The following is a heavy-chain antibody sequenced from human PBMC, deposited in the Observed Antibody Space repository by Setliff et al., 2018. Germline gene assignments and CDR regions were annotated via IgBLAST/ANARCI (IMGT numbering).Heavy chain of an antibody. Sequence: GGSLRLSCTTSGFTFGDYAITWVRQAPGKGLEWVSYISSSGSTIYYADSVKGRFTISRDNAKNSLYLQMNSLRAEDTAVYYCARDQGIGLSGSYRPFGFWGQGTLVTVSS. J-gene: IGHJ4*01. CDR2: ISSSGSTI. CDR1: GFTFGDYA. V-gene: IGHV3-11*04. CDR3: ARDQGIGLSGSYRPFGF. D-gene: IGHD3-22*01.